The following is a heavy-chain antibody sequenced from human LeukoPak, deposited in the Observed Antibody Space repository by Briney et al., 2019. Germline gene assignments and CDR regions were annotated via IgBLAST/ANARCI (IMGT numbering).Heavy chain of an antibody. CDR1: GYTFTSYA. D-gene: IGHD3-10*01. CDR2: INAGNGNT. Sequence: ASVKVSCKASGYTFTSYAMHWVRQAPGQRLEWMGWINAGNGNTKYSQKFQGRVTITRDTSASTAYMELSSLRSDDTAVYYCARDLWFGAIYFDYWGQGTLVTVSS. J-gene: IGHJ4*02. V-gene: IGHV1-3*01. CDR3: ARDLWFGAIYFDY.